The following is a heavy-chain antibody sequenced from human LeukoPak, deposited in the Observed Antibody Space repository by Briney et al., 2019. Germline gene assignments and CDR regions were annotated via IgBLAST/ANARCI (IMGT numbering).Heavy chain of an antibody. D-gene: IGHD3-3*01. CDR1: GYTFTSYY. CDR3: ARAYYDFWSGPQYYFDY. CDR2: IIPIFGTA. J-gene: IGHJ4*02. Sequence: SVKVSCKASGYTFTSYYMHWVRQAPGQGLEWMGGIIPIFGTANYAQKFQGRVTITADKSTSTAYMELSSLRSEDTAVYYCARAYYDFWSGPQYYFDYWGQGTLVTVSS. V-gene: IGHV1-69*06.